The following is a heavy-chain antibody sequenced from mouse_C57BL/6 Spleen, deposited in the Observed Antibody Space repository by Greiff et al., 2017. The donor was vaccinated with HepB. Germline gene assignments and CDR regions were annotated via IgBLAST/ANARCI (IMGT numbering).Heavy chain of an antibody. CDR3: TRRNGRGYFDY. CDR1: GYTFTDYE. V-gene: IGHV1-15*01. J-gene: IGHJ2*01. D-gene: IGHD1-1*01. CDR2: IDPETGGT. Sequence: VQLQQSGAELVRPGASVTLSCKASGYTFTDYEMHWVKQTPVHGLEWIGAIDPETGGTAYNQKFKGKAILTADKSSSTAYMELRSLTSEDSAVYYCTRRNGRGYFDYWGQGTTLTVSS.